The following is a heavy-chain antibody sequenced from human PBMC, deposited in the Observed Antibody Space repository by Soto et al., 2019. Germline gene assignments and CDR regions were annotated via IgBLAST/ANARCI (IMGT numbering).Heavy chain of an antibody. CDR2: INHLETT. CDR3: ARGGGSESFDY. J-gene: IGHJ4*02. V-gene: IGHV4-30-2*01. D-gene: IGHD1-26*01. Sequence: ILSLTCTVSGASITFGGYSWSWIRQTPGKGLEWIGYINHLETTFYNPSFESRLTLSIDRAKNQFSLKLHSMSAADRAVYFCARGGGSESFDYWGQGIMVTVS. CDR1: GASITFGGYS.